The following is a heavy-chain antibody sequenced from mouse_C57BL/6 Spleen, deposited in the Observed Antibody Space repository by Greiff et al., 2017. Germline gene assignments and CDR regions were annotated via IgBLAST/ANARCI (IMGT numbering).Heavy chain of an antibody. Sequence: VQLKESGPVLVKPGASVKMSCKASGYTFTDYYMNWVKQSHGKSLEWIGVINPYNGGTSYNQKFKGKATLTVDKSSSTAYMELNSLTSEDSAVYYCARLGGYGRAMDYWGQGTSVTVSS. V-gene: IGHV1-19*01. J-gene: IGHJ4*01. CDR2: INPYNGGT. CDR1: GYTFTDYY. CDR3: ARLGGYGRAMDY. D-gene: IGHD1-1*01.